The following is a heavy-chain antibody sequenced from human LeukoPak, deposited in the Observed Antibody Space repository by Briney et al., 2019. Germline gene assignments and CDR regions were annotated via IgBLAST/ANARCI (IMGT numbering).Heavy chain of an antibody. J-gene: IGHJ4*02. V-gene: IGHV3-30*02. CDR1: GFTFSYYG. CDR3: AKRGYSSGWYVGEFDY. CDR2: IWFDGSKK. Sequence: GGSLRLSCAASGFTFSYYGMHWVRQAPGKGLEWVAFIWFDGSKKNYADSVKGRFTISRDNSKNTLYLQMNSLRAEDTAVYYCAKRGYSSGWYVGEFDYWGQGTLVTVSS. D-gene: IGHD6-19*01.